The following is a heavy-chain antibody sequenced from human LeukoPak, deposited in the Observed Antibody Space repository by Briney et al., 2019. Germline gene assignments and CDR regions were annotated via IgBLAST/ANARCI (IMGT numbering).Heavy chain of an antibody. CDR2: ISYSGGTS. CDR3: ARVWELSFDH. CDR1: GFTFSSYA. V-gene: IGHV3-23*01. D-gene: IGHD1-26*01. Sequence: TGGSLRLSCAASGFTFSSYAMSWVRQAPGKGLEWVAISYSEEWVAISYSGGTSQYAESVKGRFTISRDNSRNTLSLQMNSLRAEDAALYYCARVWELSFDHWGQGTLVTVSS. J-gene: IGHJ4*02.